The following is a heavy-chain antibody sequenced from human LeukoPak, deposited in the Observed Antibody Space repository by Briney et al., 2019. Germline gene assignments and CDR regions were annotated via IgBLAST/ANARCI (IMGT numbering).Heavy chain of an antibody. CDR3: ARDPVWFGELLHAFDY. D-gene: IGHD3-10*01. Sequence: GGSLRLSCAASGFTFSNAWMNWVRQAPGKGLEWVAVISYDGSNKYYADSVKGRFTISRDNSKNTLYLQMNSLRAEDTAVYYCARDPVWFGELLHAFDYWGQGTLVTVSS. J-gene: IGHJ4*02. V-gene: IGHV3-30-3*01. CDR1: GFTFSNAW. CDR2: ISYDGSNK.